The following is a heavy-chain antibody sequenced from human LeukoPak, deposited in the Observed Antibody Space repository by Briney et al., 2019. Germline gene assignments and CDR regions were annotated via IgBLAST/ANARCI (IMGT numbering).Heavy chain of an antibody. J-gene: IGHJ4*02. CDR3: ARDSAGNDY. Sequence: GGPLRLSCEASGFTFSTYWMSWVRQAPGKGLEWVANIKQDGSEKYYVDSVKGRFTISRDNAKNSLYLQMNSLRAEDTAMYYCARDSAGNDYWGQGTLVTVSS. D-gene: IGHD6-13*01. CDR1: GFTFSTYW. V-gene: IGHV3-7*01. CDR2: IKQDGSEK.